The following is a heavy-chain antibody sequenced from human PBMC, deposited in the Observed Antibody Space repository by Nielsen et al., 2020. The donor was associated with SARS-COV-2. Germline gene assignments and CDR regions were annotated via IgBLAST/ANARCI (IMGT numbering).Heavy chain of an antibody. CDR1: GFTVNNND. J-gene: IGHJ6*02. V-gene: IGHV3-53*01. D-gene: IGHD3/OR15-3a*01. CDR3: ARARATIFGLVMSYGMDV. CDR2: VSRNGRT. Sequence: GGSLRLSCIASGFTVNNNDMTWVRQAPGKGLEWVSIVSRNGRTNYADSVQGRFTISRDNSKNTLYLQMNSLRADDTAVYYCARARATIFGLVMSYGMDVWGQGTTVAVSS.